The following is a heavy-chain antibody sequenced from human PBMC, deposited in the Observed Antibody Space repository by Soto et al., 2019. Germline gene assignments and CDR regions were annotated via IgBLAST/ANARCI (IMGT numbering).Heavy chain of an antibody. CDR2: INAGSGNT. CDR3: ATPIYSRFYFDY. Sequence: ASVKVSCKASGYTFTSYDINWVRQATGQRLEWMGWINAGSGNTEYSQSFQGRVTITRDTSARTAYMELTNLRSEDTAVYYCATPIYSRFYFDYWGQETLVTVSS. J-gene: IGHJ4*02. CDR1: GYTFTSYD. V-gene: IGHV1-3*01. D-gene: IGHD6-13*01.